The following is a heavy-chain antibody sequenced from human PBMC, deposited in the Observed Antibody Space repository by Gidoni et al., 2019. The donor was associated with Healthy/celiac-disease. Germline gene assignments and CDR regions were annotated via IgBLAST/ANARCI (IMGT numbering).Heavy chain of an antibody. CDR3: ARDSSSWYLNFDY. V-gene: IGHV3-7*01. D-gene: IGHD6-13*01. Sequence: EVQLVESGGGLVQPGGSLRLSCAASGFTFSSYWMSGVRQAPGKGLEWVANIKQDGSEKYYVDSVKGRFTISRDNAKNSLYLQMNSLRAEDTAVYYCARDSSSWYLNFDYWGQGTLVTVSS. CDR2: IKQDGSEK. CDR1: GFTFSSYW. J-gene: IGHJ4*02.